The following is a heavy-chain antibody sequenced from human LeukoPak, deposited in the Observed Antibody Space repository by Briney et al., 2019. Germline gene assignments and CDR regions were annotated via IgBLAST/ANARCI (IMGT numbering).Heavy chain of an antibody. CDR3: ARDWGYCSSTSCHVFDY. D-gene: IGHD2-2*01. J-gene: IGHJ4*02. CDR1: GXTVSSNY. Sequence: GGSLRLSCAASGXTVSSNYMSWVRQAPGKGPEWVSVIYSGDNTDYADSVKGRFTISRDDSKNTLYLQMNSLRAEDTGVYYCARDWGYCSSTSCHVFDYWGQGTLVTVSS. V-gene: IGHV3-53*01. CDR2: IYSGDNT.